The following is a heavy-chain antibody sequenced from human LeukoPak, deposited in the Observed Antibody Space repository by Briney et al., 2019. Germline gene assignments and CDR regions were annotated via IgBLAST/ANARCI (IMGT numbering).Heavy chain of an antibody. Sequence: GGSLRLSCAASGFTFSSYSMNWVRQAPGKGLGWVSSISSSSSYIYYADSVKGRFTISRDNAKNSLYLQMNSLRAEDTAVYYCARGPAIQYFQHWGQGTLVTVSS. CDR1: GFTFSSYS. CDR3: ARGPAIQYFQH. CDR2: ISSSSSYI. V-gene: IGHV3-21*01. J-gene: IGHJ1*01. D-gene: IGHD2-2*02.